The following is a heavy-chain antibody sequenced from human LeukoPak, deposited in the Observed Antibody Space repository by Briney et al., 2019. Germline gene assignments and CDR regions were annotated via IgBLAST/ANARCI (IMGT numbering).Heavy chain of an antibody. CDR1: GFTFSSYW. J-gene: IGHJ4*02. D-gene: IGHD2-21*02. V-gene: IGHV3-7*03. CDR3: AHRSGLLSYYFDY. CDR2: IKQDGSEK. Sequence: GGSLRLSCAASGFTFSSYWMTWVRQAPGKGLEWVANIKQDGSEKYYVDSVKGRFTISRDNAKNSLSLQMNSLRAEDTAVYYCAHRSGLLSYYFDYWGPGTLVTVSS.